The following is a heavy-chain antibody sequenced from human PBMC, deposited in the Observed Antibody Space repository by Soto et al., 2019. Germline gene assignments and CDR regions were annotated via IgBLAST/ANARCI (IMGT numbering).Heavy chain of an antibody. Sequence: SETLSLTCIASGGSISSSSYYWGWIRQPPGKGLEWIGSIYYSGSTYYNPSLKSRVTISVDTSKNQFSLKLSSVTAADTAVFYCARHRARNWFDPWGQGTLVTVSS. J-gene: IGHJ5*02. V-gene: IGHV4-39*01. CDR2: IYYSGST. D-gene: IGHD6-6*01. CDR1: GGSISSSSYY. CDR3: ARHRARNWFDP.